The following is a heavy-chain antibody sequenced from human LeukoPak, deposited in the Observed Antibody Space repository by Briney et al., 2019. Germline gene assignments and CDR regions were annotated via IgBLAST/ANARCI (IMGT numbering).Heavy chain of an antibody. CDR3: AREMDTDRNAFDI. CDR1: GYTFTGYY. D-gene: IGHD3/OR15-3a*01. V-gene: IGHV1-2*02. CDR2: INPNSGGT. J-gene: IGHJ3*02. Sequence: ASVKVSCKASGYTFTGYYMHWVRQAPGQGLEWMGWINPNSGGTNYAQKFQGRVTMTRDTSISTAYMELSRLRSEDTAVYYCAREMDTDRNAFDIWGQGTMVTVSS.